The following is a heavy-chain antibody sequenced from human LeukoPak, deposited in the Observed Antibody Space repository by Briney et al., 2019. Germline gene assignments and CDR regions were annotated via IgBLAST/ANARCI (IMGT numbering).Heavy chain of an antibody. D-gene: IGHD2-15*01. CDR2: ITSKAFGGTT. Sequence: GGSLRLSCAASGFTFADYAMNWVRQAPGKGLEWVGFITSKAFGGTTEYAASVKGRFTISRDDSKSIAYLQMNSLKTEDTAVYYCTRAEYCSGGSCSYDYWGQGSLVTVSS. CDR1: GFTFADYA. CDR3: TRAEYCSGGSCSYDY. J-gene: IGHJ4*02. V-gene: IGHV3-49*04.